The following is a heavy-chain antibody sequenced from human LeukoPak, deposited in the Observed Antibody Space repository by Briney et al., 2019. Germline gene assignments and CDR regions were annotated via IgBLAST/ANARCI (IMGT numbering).Heavy chain of an antibody. CDR2: ITSISSYE. Sequence: GGSLRLSCAASGFTFSSYSMNWVRQAPGKGLEWVSSITSISSYEDYAESVKGRFTISRDNAKNSLYLQMNSLRAEDTAVYYCARESDYGSGSYYLPYYYYYYMDVWGKGTTVTVSS. CDR3: ARESDYGSGSYYLPYYYYYYMDV. J-gene: IGHJ6*03. V-gene: IGHV3-21*01. D-gene: IGHD3-10*01. CDR1: GFTFSSYS.